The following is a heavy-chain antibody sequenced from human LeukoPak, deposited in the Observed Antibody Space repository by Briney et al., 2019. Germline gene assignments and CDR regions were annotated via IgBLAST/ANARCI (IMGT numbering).Heavy chain of an antibody. J-gene: IGHJ6*03. CDR3: ARGGGDYYYMDV. CDR2: INHSGST. Sequence: GSLRLSCAASGFTFDDYGMSWIRQPPGKGLEWIGEINHSGSTNYNPSLKSRVTISVDTSKNQFSLKLSSVTAADTAVYYCARGGGDYYYMDVWGKGTTVTVSS. V-gene: IGHV4-34*01. D-gene: IGHD2-21*01. CDR1: GFTFDDYG.